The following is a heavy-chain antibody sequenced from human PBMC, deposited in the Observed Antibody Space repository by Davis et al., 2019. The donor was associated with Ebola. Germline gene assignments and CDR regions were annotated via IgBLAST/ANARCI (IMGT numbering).Heavy chain of an antibody. V-gene: IGHV3-73*01. J-gene: IGHJ4*02. CDR3: TSTTVTVDY. CDR1: GITFSGSA. CDR2: IRSKANSYAT. D-gene: IGHD4-17*01. Sequence: PGGSLRLSCAASGITFSGSAMHWVRQASGKGLEWVGRIRSKANSYATAYAASVKGRFTISRDDSKNTAYLQMNSLKTEDTAVYYCTSTTVTVDYWGQGTLVTVSS.